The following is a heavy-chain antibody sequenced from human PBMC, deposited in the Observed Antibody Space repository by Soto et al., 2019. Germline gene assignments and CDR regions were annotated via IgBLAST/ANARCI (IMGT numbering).Heavy chain of an antibody. V-gene: IGHV4-59*01. CDR3: ARAVVVVAATPFGWFDP. J-gene: IGHJ5*02. Sequence: PSETLSLTCAVYGGSFSGYYWSWIRQPPGKGLEWIGYIYYSGSTNYNPSLKSRVTISVDTSKNQFSLKLSSVTAADTAMYYCARAVVVVAATPFGWFDPWGQGTLVTVSS. CDR1: GGSFSGYY. CDR2: IYYSGST. D-gene: IGHD2-15*01.